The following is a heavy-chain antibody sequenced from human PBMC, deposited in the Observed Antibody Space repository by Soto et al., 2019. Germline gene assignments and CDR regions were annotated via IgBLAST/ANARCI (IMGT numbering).Heavy chain of an antibody. J-gene: IGHJ4*02. CDR3: ARSAQFDFYAITTVEL. CDR1: GYTFTTFG. CDR2: ISSNNGNT. D-gene: IGHD3-3*01. Sequence: QVRLVQSGPEVKKPVASVQVSCKASGYTFTTFGISWVRQAPGQGLEWVGLISSNNGNTKYSQKFQGRVALTTETSASKSYMELRSLMSYDTAVYYCARSAQFDFYAITTVELWGQGTMVTVSS. V-gene: IGHV1-18*01.